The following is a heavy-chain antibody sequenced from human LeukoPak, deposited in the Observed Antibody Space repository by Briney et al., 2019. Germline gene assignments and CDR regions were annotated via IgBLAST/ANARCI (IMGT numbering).Heavy chain of an antibody. D-gene: IGHD6-6*01. CDR1: GFNFRDAA. J-gene: IGHJ5*01. V-gene: IGHV3-23*01. CDR2: IGSVGFST. Sequence: GGSLRLSCAASGFNFRDAAMTWVRQAPGKGLEWVSLIGSVGFSTHYGDSVKGRFTISRDNSKKTLYLQMNSLRPEDTAVYYCASEYTSNWYVYWGQGTLVTVSS. CDR3: ASEYTSNWYVY.